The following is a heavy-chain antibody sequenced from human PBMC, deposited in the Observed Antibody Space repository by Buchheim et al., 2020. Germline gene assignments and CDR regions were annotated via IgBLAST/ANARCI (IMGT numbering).Heavy chain of an antibody. V-gene: IGHV3-7*01. D-gene: IGHD6-19*01. J-gene: IGHJ2*01. CDR3: ASLYSSGWYGGWYFDL. CDR1: GFTFSSYW. CDR2: IKQDGSEK. Sequence: EVQLVESGGGLVPPGGPLRLPCAASGFTFSSYWMSWVRQAPGKGLEWVANIKQDGSEKYYVDSVRRRFTISRDNAKNSLYLQMNSLRAEDTAVYYCASLYSSGWYGGWYFDLWGRGTL.